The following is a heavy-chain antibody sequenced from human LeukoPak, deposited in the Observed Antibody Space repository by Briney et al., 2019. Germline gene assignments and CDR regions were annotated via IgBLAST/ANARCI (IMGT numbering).Heavy chain of an antibody. Sequence: PGGSLRLSCAASGFTVSSNYMSWVRQVPGKGLEWVSIIYGDGSTSYADSVKGRFTISRDNSKNTLYLQMNSLRAEDTAVYYCARGGGLDVWGQGATVTVSS. CDR2: IYGDGST. CDR3: ARGGGLDV. V-gene: IGHV3-53*01. CDR1: GFTVSSNY. D-gene: IGHD3-16*01. J-gene: IGHJ6*02.